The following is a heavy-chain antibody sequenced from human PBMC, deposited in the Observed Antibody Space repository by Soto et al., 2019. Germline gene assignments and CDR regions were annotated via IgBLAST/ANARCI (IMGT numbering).Heavy chain of an antibody. Sequence: QVHLVQSGAEVKKPGASVKVSCKGSGYAFTTYGITWVRQAPGQGLAWMGWISAHNGNTNYAQKLQGRVTATRDTSTSTAYMELRSLRSDDTAVYYCARGRYGDYWGQGALVTVSS. V-gene: IGHV1-18*01. J-gene: IGHJ4*02. D-gene: IGHD1-1*01. CDR2: ISAHNGNT. CDR3: ARGRYGDY. CDR1: GYAFTTYG.